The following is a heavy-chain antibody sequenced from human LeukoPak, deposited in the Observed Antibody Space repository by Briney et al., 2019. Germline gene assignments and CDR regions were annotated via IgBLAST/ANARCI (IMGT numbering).Heavy chain of an antibody. D-gene: IGHD3-9*01. CDR1: GFTFSSYG. Sequence: GGSLRLSCAASGFTFSSYGMHWVRQAPGKGLEWVAVISYDGSNKYYADSVKGRFTISRDNSKNTLYLQMNSLRAEDTAVYYCARSQVEDILTGYPPTDPFDYWGQGTLVTVSS. V-gene: IGHV3-30*03. CDR3: ARSQVEDILTGYPPTDPFDY. CDR2: ISYDGSNK. J-gene: IGHJ4*02.